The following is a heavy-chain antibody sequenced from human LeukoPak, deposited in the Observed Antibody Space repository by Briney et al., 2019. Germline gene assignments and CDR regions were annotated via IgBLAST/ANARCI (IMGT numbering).Heavy chain of an antibody. CDR2: INPNSGGT. J-gene: IGHJ5*02. D-gene: IGHD3-10*01. CDR1: GYTFTGYY. V-gene: IGHV1-2*02. Sequence: ASVKVSCKASGYTFTGYYMHWVRQAPGQGLEWMGWINPNSGGTNYAQKFQGRVTMTRDTSISTAYMELSRLRSDDTAVYYCASDDRDGEAFTGSHNWFDPWGQGTLVTVSS. CDR3: ASDDRDGEAFTGSHNWFDP.